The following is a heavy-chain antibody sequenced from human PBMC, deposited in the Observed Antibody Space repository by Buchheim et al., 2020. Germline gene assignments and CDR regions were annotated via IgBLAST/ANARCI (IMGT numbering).Heavy chain of an antibody. Sequence: QLQLQESGPGLVKPSETLSLTCTVSGGSISSSSYYWGWIRQPPGKGLEWIGSIYYSGSTYYNPSLKSRVTISVDPSKNQFSLKLSSVTAADTAVYYCARSSGGSYYYYYGMDVWGQGTT. CDR3: ARSSGGSYYYYYGMDV. J-gene: IGHJ6*02. CDR2: IYYSGST. V-gene: IGHV4-39*01. CDR1: GGSISSSSYY. D-gene: IGHD1-26*01.